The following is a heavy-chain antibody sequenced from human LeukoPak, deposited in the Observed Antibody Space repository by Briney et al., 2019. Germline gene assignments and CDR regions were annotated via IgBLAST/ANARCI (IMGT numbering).Heavy chain of an antibody. V-gene: IGHV1-69*05. Sequence: GSSVKVSCKASGGTFSSYAISWVRQAPGQGLEWMGGIIPIFGTANYAQKFQGRVTITTDESTSTAYMELSSLGSEDTAVYYCARDYAAAPRNDIWGQGTMVTVSS. D-gene: IGHD6-13*01. CDR1: GGTFSSYA. J-gene: IGHJ3*02. CDR2: IIPIFGTA. CDR3: ARDYAAAPRNDI.